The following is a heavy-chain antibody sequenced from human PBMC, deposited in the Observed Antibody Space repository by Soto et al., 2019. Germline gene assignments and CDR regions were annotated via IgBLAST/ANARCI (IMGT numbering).Heavy chain of an antibody. J-gene: IGHJ4*02. CDR1: GFTVSSYY. CDR3: ARGPHWYYFDY. CDR2: IYSGGST. Sequence: PGWSLRLSCAASGFTVSSYYMSWVRQAPGKGLEWVSVIYSGGSTYYADSVKGRFTISRHNSKNTLYLQMNSLRAEDTAVYYCARGPHWYYFDYWGQGTLVTVSS. D-gene: IGHD2-8*02. V-gene: IGHV3-53*04.